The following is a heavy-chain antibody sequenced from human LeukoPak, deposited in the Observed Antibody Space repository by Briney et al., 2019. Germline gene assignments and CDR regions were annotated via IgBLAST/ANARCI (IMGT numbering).Heavy chain of an antibody. J-gene: IGHJ4*02. CDR2: TVGGRPDT. CDR3: TKAPLRSCSGAFCYPFDY. CDR1: GFTFSNYA. V-gene: IGHV3-23*01. Sequence: GGSLRLSCAASGFTFSNYAMSWVRQTPGEGLEWVAATVGGRPDTYHAESVKGRFTVSRDDSRDTLFLQMNRLSVDDTAIYYCTKAPLRSCSGAFCYPFDYWGQGTLVTVSS. D-gene: IGHD2-8*02.